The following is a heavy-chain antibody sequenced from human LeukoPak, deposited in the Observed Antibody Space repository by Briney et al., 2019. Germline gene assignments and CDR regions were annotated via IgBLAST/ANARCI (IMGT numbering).Heavy chain of an antibody. CDR1: GGSVNSGNYY. D-gene: IGHD3-22*01. CDR3: AAMIGYFDY. CDR2: MYTSGAT. V-gene: IGHV4-61*02. J-gene: IGHJ4*02. Sequence: PSQTLSLTCTVSGGSVNSGNYYWSWIRQPAGKVMEWIGRMYTSGATNYNPFLKSRVSISRDTSKNQFSLKLNSVTAADTAIYYCAAMIGYFDYWGQGILVTVSS.